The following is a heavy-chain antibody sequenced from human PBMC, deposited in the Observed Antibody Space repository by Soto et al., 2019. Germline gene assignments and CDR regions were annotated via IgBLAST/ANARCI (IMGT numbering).Heavy chain of an antibody. CDR1: GFTFSSAA. CDR2: ISDTGTRT. CDR3: AKSLDIHYKNWFDP. D-gene: IGHD4-4*01. V-gene: IGHV3-23*01. J-gene: IGHJ5*02. Sequence: QILESGGSLVQPGGSLRLSRVAAGFTFSSAAMNWVRQAPGKGLEWVSIISDTGTRTHYADSVKGRFTISRDNSKNTLYLDMNSLRAEDTAVYYCAKSLDIHYKNWFDPWGQGTLVTVSS.